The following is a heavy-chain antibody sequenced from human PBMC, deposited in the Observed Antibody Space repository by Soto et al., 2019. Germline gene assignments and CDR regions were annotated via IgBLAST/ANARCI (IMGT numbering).Heavy chain of an antibody. J-gene: IGHJ5*02. D-gene: IGHD3-10*01. CDR2: IYYNGNT. V-gene: IGHV4-39*01. Sequence: PSETLSLTCTVSGGSSSNPNYYWGWIRQPPGKALEWIGSIYYNGNTYYSPSLKSRATISVDTSKNQFSLKLTSVTAADTAVYYCARHGFRAPHRNLFDPWGQGTLVPSPQ. CDR3: ARHGFRAPHRNLFDP. CDR1: GGSSSNPNYY.